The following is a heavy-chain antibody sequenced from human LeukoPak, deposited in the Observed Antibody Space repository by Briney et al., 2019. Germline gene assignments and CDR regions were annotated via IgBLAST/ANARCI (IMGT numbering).Heavy chain of an antibody. D-gene: IGHD3-3*01. CDR2: ISGSGGST. V-gene: IGHV3-23*01. CDR3: AKPIPGYDFWSGYWLFDY. CDR1: GFTFSSYA. Sequence: GGSLRLSCAASGFTFSSYAMSWVRQAPGKGLEWVSAISGSGGSTYYADSVKGRFTISRDNSKNTLYLQMNSLGAEDTAVYYCAKPIPGYDFWSGYWLFDYWGQGTLVTVSS. J-gene: IGHJ4*02.